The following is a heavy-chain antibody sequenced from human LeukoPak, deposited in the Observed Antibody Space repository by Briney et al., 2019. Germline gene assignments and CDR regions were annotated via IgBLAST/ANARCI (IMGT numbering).Heavy chain of an antibody. J-gene: IGHJ4*02. Sequence: SSETLSLTCTVSGYSISSGYYWGWIRQPPGKGLEWIGSIYQSGSTYYNPSLKSRVTISVDMSKNHFSLKLSSVTAADTAVYYCAREGGATTKIDYWGQGTLVTVSS. CDR2: IYQSGST. V-gene: IGHV4-38-2*02. D-gene: IGHD1-26*01. CDR1: GYSISSGYY. CDR3: AREGGATTKIDY.